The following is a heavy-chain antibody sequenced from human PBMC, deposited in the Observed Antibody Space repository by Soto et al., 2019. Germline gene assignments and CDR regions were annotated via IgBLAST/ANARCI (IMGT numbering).Heavy chain of an antibody. J-gene: IGHJ6*02. CDR2: IYSGGST. V-gene: IGHV3-66*01. CDR1: GFTVSSNY. CDR3: ARDRNSMYGMDV. D-gene: IGHD3-3*02. Sequence: EVQLVESGGGLVQPGGSLRLSCAASGFTVSSNYMSWVRQAPGKGLEWVSVIYSGGSTYYADSVKGRFTISRDNSKTTLYLQLTSLRAVVTAVYYCARDRNSMYGMDVWGQGTTVTVSS.